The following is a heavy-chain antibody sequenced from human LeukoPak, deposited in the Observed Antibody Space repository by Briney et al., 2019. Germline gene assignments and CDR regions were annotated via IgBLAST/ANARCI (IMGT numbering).Heavy chain of an antibody. CDR3: AKSSIMFAAGRLGSIDF. V-gene: IGHV3-30*02. D-gene: IGHD6-25*01. CDR2: IRRDGSHK. Sequence: GSLRLSCAASGFAFNDFAMYWVRQAPGKGLDWVALIRRDGSHKYYAHSIKGRFTISRDNSKNTLYLQMSSLRAEDTGVYYCAKSSIMFAAGRLGSIDFWGQGTLVTVSS. CDR1: GFAFNDFA. J-gene: IGHJ4*02.